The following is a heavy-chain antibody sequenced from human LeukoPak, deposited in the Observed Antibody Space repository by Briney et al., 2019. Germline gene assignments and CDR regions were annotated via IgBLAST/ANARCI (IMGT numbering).Heavy chain of an antibody. J-gene: IGHJ6*02. CDR1: GFTFSSYG. D-gene: IGHD3-22*01. V-gene: IGHV3-30*18. Sequence: GGSLRLSCAASGFTFSSYGMHWVRQAPGKGLEWVAVISYDGSNKYYADSVKGRFTISRDNSKNTLYLQMNSLRAEDTAVYYCAKGGYYYDSSGYNYYYGMDVWSQGTTVTVSS. CDR3: AKGGYYYDSSGYNYYYGMDV. CDR2: ISYDGSNK.